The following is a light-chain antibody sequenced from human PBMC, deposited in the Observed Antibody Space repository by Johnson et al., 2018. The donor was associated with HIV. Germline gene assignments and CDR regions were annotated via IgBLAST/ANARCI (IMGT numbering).Light chain of an antibody. CDR3: GTWDGSLRGYV. J-gene: IGLJ1*01. V-gene: IGLV1-51*01. CDR1: SSNIVNNS. Sequence: QSVLTQPPSVSAAPGQKVTISCSGSSSNIVNNSVSLYQQLPGTAPKLLIYDTNRRPSGIPDRFSGSKSCTSATLGITGLQTGGEADYYCGTWDGSLRGYVFGTGTKVTVL. CDR2: DTN.